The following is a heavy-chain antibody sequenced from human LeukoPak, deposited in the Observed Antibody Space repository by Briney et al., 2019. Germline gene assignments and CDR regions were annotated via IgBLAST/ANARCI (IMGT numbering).Heavy chain of an antibody. CDR3: ARGGYNWNSRGAFDI. CDR2: IYYSGST. D-gene: IGHD1/OR15-1a*01. V-gene: IGHV4-59*01. Sequence: PSETLSLTCTVSGGSISSYYWSWIRQPPGKGLEWIGYIYYSGSTNYNPSLKSRVTISVDTSKNQFSLKLSSVTAADTAVYYCARGGYNWNSRGAFDIWGQGTMVTVSS. CDR1: GGSISSYY. J-gene: IGHJ3*02.